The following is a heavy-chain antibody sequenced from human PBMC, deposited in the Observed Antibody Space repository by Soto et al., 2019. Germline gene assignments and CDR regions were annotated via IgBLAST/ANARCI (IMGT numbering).Heavy chain of an antibody. CDR2: ISAYNGNT. CDR1: GYTFTSDG. CDR3: ARDTTVTTSLMDV. Sequence: SSVKVSCKASGYTFTSDGISWVRQAPGQGLEWMGWISAYNGNTNYAQKLQGRVTMTTDTSTSTAYMELRSLRSDDTAVYYCARDTTVTTSLMDVWGQGTTVTVSS. J-gene: IGHJ6*02. V-gene: IGHV1-18*01. D-gene: IGHD4-17*01.